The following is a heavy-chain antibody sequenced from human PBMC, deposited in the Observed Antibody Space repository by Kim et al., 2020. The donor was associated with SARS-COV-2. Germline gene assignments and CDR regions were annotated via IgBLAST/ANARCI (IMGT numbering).Heavy chain of an antibody. CDR3: ATDPYYYDSSHHFDY. D-gene: IGHD3-22*01. Sequence: QKFQGRVTMTEDTSTDTAYMELSSLRSEDTAVYYCATDPYYYDSSHHFDYWGQGTLVTVSS. J-gene: IGHJ4*02. V-gene: IGHV1-24*01.